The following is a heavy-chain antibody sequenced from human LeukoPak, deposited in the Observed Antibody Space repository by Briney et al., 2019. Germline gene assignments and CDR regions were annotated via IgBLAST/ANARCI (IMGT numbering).Heavy chain of an antibody. D-gene: IGHD2/OR15-2a*01. Sequence: GGSLRLSCAASGFTFRNHGMHWIRQAPGKGLEWVAIIWYDGSNKYYAASVNGRFTISRDNSKNTLYLQMNSLRDDDTAVYYCLRDRGALQYFDYWGQGTLFTVSS. CDR2: IWYDGSNK. CDR1: GFTFRNHG. V-gene: IGHV3-33*01. J-gene: IGHJ4*02. CDR3: LRDRGALQYFDY.